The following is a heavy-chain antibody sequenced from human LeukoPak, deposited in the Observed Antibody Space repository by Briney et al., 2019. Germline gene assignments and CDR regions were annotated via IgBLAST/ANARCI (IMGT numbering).Heavy chain of an antibody. D-gene: IGHD2-2*03. CDR3: AIGPLDGYFHY. V-gene: IGHV4-34*01. CDR1: GGSFSGYY. J-gene: IGHJ4*02. Sequence: SETLSLTCAVYGGSFSGYYWSWIRQPPGKGLEWIGEINHSGSTNYNPSLKSRVTISVDTSKNQFSLKLSSVTAADTAVYYCAIGPLDGYFHYWGQGTLVTVSS. CDR2: INHSGST.